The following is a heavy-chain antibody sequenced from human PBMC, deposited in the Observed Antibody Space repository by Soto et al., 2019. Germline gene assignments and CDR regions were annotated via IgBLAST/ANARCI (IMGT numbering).Heavy chain of an antibody. CDR2: ISSSGSTI. J-gene: IGHJ4*02. D-gene: IGHD7-27*01. CDR3: ASSANWGFFDY. V-gene: IGHV3-11*01. Sequence: PGGSLRLSCAASGFTFSDYYMSWIRQAPGKGLEWVSYISSSGSTIYYADSVKGRFTISRDNAKNSLYLQMNSLIAEDTAVYYCASSANWGFFDYWGQGTLVTVSS. CDR1: GFTFSDYY.